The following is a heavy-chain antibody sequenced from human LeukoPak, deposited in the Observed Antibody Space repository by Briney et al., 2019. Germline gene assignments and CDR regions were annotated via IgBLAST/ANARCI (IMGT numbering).Heavy chain of an antibody. D-gene: IGHD4-17*01. CDR3: ARDGTVTTEGSASNSDY. V-gene: IGHV1-2*02. CDR1: GYTFTGYY. Sequence: ASVKVSCKASGYTFTGYYMHWVRQAPGQGLEWMGWINPNSGGTNYAQKFQGRVTMTRDTSISTAYMELSRLRSDDTAVYYCARDGTVTTEGSASNSDYWGQGTLVTVSS. J-gene: IGHJ4*02. CDR2: INPNSGGT.